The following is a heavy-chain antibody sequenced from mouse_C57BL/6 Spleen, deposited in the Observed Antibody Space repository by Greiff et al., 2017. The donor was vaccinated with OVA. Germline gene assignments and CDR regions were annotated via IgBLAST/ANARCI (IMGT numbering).Heavy chain of an antibody. J-gene: IGHJ2*01. V-gene: IGHV1-53*01. D-gene: IGHD3-2*02. CDR1: GYTFTSYW. CDR3: ASETAQATWGYFDY. Sequence: QVHVKQPGTELVKPGASVKLSCKASGYTFTSYWMHWVKQRPGQGLEWIGNINPSNGGTNSNEKFKSKATLTVDKSSSTAYMQLSSLTSEDSAVYYCASETAQATWGYFDYWGQGTTLTVSS. CDR2: INPSNGGT.